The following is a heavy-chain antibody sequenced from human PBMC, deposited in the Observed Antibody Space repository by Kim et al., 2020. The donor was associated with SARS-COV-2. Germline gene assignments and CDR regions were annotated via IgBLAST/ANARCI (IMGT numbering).Heavy chain of an antibody. D-gene: IGHD6-13*01. V-gene: IGHV7-4-1*02. CDR3: ARDGASSSWYKGNWFDP. CDR2: INTNTGNP. J-gene: IGHJ5*02. Sequence: ASVKVSCKASGYTFTSYAMNWVRQAPGQGLEWMGWINTNTGNPTYAQGFTGRFVFSLDTSVSTAYLQISSLKAEDTAVYYCARDGASSSWYKGNWFDPWGQGTLVTVSS. CDR1: GYTFTSYA.